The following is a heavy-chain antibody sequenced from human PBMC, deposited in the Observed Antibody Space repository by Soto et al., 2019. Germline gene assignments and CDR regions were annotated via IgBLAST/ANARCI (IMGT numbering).Heavy chain of an antibody. V-gene: IGHV1-2*02. J-gene: IGHJ5*02. CDR2: INPNSGGT. CDR3: ARVPHERVRGVRVPTNWFDP. Sequence: QVQLVQSGAEVKKPGASVKVSCKASGYTFTGYYMHWVRQAPGQGLEWMGWINPNSGGTNYAQKFQGRVNMTRDTCISTAYMELSRMRSDDTAVYYCARVPHERVRGVRVPTNWFDPWGQGTLVTVSS. D-gene: IGHD3-10*01. CDR1: GYTFTGYY.